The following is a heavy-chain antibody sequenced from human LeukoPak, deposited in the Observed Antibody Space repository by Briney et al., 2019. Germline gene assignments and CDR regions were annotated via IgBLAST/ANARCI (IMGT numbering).Heavy chain of an antibody. J-gene: IGHJ4*02. CDR2: INWNGGST. CDR1: GFTFDDYG. Sequence: GGSLRLSCAASGFTFDDYGVSWVRQSPGKGLEWGSGINWNGGSTGYADSVKGRFTISIDNAKNSLYLQMNSLRAEDTGLYYCARTGYSSRWRNYFDYWGQGTLVTVSS. V-gene: IGHV3-20*04. CDR3: ARTGYSSRWRNYFDY. D-gene: IGHD6-13*01.